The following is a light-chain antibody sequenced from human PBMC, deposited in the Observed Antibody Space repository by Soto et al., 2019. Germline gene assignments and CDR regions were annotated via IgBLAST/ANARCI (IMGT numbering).Light chain of an antibody. V-gene: IGLV2-11*01. CDR3: CAHVGSSTYV. J-gene: IGLJ1*01. Sequence: QSALTQPRSVSGSPGQSVTISCSGTSIDVDDYVSWYQQHPGKAPKVIIYDVTKRPSGVPDRFSGSKSGNTASLPVSGLQAKDEADYYCCAHVGSSTYVFGSGTKLTVL. CDR1: SIDVDDY. CDR2: DVT.